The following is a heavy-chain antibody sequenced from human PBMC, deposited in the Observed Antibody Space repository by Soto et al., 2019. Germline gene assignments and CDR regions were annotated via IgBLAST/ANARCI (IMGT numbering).Heavy chain of an antibody. V-gene: IGHV3-23*01. D-gene: IGHD5-12*01. J-gene: IGHJ5*02. CDR2: ITARGDID. CDR3: AKGSIREGYT. CDR1: GFAFSNFV. Sequence: PGGSLRLSCKASGFAFSNFVMTWVRQAPGKGLDWVSSITARGDIDAYADSVRGRFTISRDNSRDTLTLQLTNLRVEDTAVYYCAKGSIREGYTWGQGTLVTVS.